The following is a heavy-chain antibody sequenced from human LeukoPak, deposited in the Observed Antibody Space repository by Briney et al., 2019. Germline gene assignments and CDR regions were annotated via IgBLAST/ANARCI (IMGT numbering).Heavy chain of an antibody. CDR1: GYTFTAYY. CDR3: ARDDYSSTSFDP. J-gene: IGHJ5*02. D-gene: IGHD6-13*01. V-gene: IGHV1-2*02. CDR2: INPNSGDT. Sequence: ASVKVSCKASGYTFTAYYMHWVRQAPGQGLEWMGWINPNSGDTNYAQNFQGRVTITGDTSISTAYMELSSLRSDDTAVYYCARDDYSSTSFDPWGQGTLVTVSS.